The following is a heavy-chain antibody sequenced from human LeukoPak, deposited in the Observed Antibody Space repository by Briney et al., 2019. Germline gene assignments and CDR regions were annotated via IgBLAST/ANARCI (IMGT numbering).Heavy chain of an antibody. Sequence: SETLSLTCAVYGGSFSRYYWSWIRQSPGKGLEWIAEIDHRGYTNYNPSVKSRVTISVDTSKNQFSLKVRSLTAADTAVYYCARGPTISETGYFDFWGQGTLVSVCS. CDR3: ARGPTISETGYFDF. CDR2: IDHRGYT. CDR1: GGSFSRYY. J-gene: IGHJ4*03. V-gene: IGHV4-34*01. D-gene: IGHD1-1*01.